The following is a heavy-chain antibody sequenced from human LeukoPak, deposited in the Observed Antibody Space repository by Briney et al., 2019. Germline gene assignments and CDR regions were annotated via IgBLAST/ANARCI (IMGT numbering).Heavy chain of an antibody. CDR1: GLTFSSSW. CDR3: TTYYVGEGGRGH. J-gene: IGHJ4*02. V-gene: IGHV4-4*02. CDR2: SGSP. D-gene: IGHD2-21*01. Sequence: PGGSLRLSCAVSGLTFSSSWVDWVRQAPGKGLEWIGHSGSPSYNPSLKSRVMISIDTSKNQFSLKVSTVTAADTAVYYCTTYYVGEGGRGHWGPGTLVTVSS.